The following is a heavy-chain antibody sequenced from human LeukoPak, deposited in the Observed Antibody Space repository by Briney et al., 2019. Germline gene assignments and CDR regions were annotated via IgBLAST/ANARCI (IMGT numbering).Heavy chain of an antibody. V-gene: IGHV3-66*01. CDR1: GFTVSSNY. J-gene: IGHJ6*03. CDR3: ARCYSSGWYPYYYYYMDV. Sequence: GGSLRLSCAASGFTVSSNYMSWVRQAPGRGLEWVSVIYSGGSTYYADSVKGRFTISRDNSKNTLYLQMNSLRAEDTAVYYCARCYSSGWYPYYYYYMDVWGKGTTVTISS. D-gene: IGHD6-19*01. CDR2: IYSGGST.